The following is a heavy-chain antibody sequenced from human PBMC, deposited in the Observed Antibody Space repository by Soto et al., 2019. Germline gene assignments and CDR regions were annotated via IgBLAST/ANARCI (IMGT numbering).Heavy chain of an antibody. V-gene: IGHV3-73*01. CDR1: RLTFSRSA. CDR2: IRSKANSYAT. CDR3: TRQWMITFGGVIAHDAFDI. J-gene: IGHJ3*02. D-gene: IGHD3-16*02. Sequence: SLRLACAASRLTFSRSAVHWAPQACGKGLEWVGRIRSKANSYATAYAASVKGRFTISRDDSKNTAYLQMNSLKTEDTAVYYCTRQWMITFGGVIAHDAFDIWGQGT.